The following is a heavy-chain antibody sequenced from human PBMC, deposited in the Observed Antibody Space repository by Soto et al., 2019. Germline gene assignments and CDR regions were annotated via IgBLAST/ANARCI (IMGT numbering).Heavy chain of an antibody. J-gene: IGHJ6*02. D-gene: IGHD6-13*01. CDR3: ARAGAAAGTSHFYYGMDV. CDR1: GFTFSSYA. V-gene: IGHV3-30-3*01. Sequence: QVQLVESGGGVVQPGRSLRLSCAASGFTFSSYAMHWVRQAPGKGLEWVAVISYDGSNKYYADSVKGRFTISRDNSKNTLYLQMNSLRAEDTAVYYCARAGAAAGTSHFYYGMDVWGQGTTVTVSS. CDR2: ISYDGSNK.